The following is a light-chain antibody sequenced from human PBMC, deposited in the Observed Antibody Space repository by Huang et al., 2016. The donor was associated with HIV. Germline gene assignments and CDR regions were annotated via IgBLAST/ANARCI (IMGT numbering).Light chain of an antibody. CDR2: GAS. CDR1: QSITNNY. Sequence: EIVLTQSPGTLSLSPGERATVSCRASQSITNNYLAWYQQRPGQAPRLFIFGASTRATGIADRFSGSGSGTHFTLTISRLEPEDFVLYHCQQYGDSPTFGQGTRLEIK. J-gene: IGKJ2*01. CDR3: QQYGDSPT. V-gene: IGKV3-20*01.